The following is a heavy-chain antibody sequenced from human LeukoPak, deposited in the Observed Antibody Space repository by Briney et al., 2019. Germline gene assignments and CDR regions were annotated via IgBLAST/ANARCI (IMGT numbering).Heavy chain of an antibody. Sequence: GGSLRLSCAASGFTFGNHAMHWVRQAPGMGLEWVAVISYEASNKYYADSVKGRFTISRDNSKNMLYLQMNSLRAEDTAVYYCARDYLVGCTDTICYPIDYWGQGTLVTVSS. D-gene: IGHD2-8*02. V-gene: IGHV3-30*01. J-gene: IGHJ4*02. CDR3: ARDYLVGCTDTICYPIDY. CDR1: GFTFGNHA. CDR2: ISYEASNK.